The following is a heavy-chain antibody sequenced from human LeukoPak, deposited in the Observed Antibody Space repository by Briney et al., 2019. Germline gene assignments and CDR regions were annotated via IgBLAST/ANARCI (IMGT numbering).Heavy chain of an antibody. CDR1: GGSISSSSYY. D-gene: IGHD3-16*02. J-gene: IGHJ5*02. CDR3: ARDRREITYGVIHNWFDP. Sequence: PSETLSLTCTVSGGSISSSSYYWGWIRQPPGKGLEWIGSIYYSGSTYYNPSLKSRVTISVDTSKNQFSLKLSSVTAADTAVYYCARDRREITYGVIHNWFDPWGQGTLVTVSS. CDR2: IYYSGST. V-gene: IGHV4-39*07.